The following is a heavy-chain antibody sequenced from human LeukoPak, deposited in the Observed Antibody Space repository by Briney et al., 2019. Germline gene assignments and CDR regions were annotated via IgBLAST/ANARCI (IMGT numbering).Heavy chain of an antibody. V-gene: IGHV1-46*01. CDR3: AREWVMEQLKYYYYYYGMDV. CDR2: INPSGGST. J-gene: IGHJ6*02. Sequence: ASVKVSCRASGYTFTSYAMHWVRQAPGQGLEWMGIINPSGGSTSYAQKFQGRVTMTRDTSTSTVYMELSSLRSEDTAVYYCAREWVMEQLKYYYYYYGMDVWGQGTTVTVSS. CDR1: GYTFTSYA. D-gene: IGHD6-13*01.